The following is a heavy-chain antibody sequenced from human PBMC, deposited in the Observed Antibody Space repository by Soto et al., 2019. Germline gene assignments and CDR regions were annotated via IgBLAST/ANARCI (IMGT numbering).Heavy chain of an antibody. V-gene: IGHV1-46*01. CDR1: GYTFTSYY. CDR2: INPSGGST. CDR3: ARDHSRLRYCSGGSCLYDAFDI. D-gene: IGHD2-15*01. Sequence: GASVKVSCKASGYTFTSYYMHWVRQAPGQGLEWMGIINPSGGSTSYAQKFQGRVTMTRDTSTSTVYMELSSLRSEDTAVYYCARDHSRLRYCSGGSCLYDAFDIWGQGTMVTVSS. J-gene: IGHJ3*02.